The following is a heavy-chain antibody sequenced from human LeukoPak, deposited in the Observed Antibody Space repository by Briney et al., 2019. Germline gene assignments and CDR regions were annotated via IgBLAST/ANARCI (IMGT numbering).Heavy chain of an antibody. J-gene: IGHJ3*02. Sequence: GGSLRLSCTASGFTFGDYAMSWVRQAPGKGLEWVSSISSSSSYTYYADSVKGRFTISRDNAKNSLYLQMNSLRAEDTAVYYCARDPFSTDDHDAFDIWGQGTMVTVSS. D-gene: IGHD1-1*01. CDR3: ARDPFSTDDHDAFDI. CDR1: GFTFGDYA. V-gene: IGHV3-21*01. CDR2: ISSSSSYT.